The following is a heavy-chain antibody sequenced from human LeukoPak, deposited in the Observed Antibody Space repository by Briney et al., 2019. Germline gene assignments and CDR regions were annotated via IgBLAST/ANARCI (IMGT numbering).Heavy chain of an antibody. J-gene: IGHJ4*02. Sequence: GGSLRLSCVDSGVTFSNYWMNWVRQAPGKGLEWVANINQDGSEKYYVDSVKGRFTISRDNAKKSLYLQMDSLRAQDTAVYYCARENYYDSSGYLGYWGQGTLVTVSS. CDR1: GVTFSNYW. D-gene: IGHD3-22*01. CDR3: ARENYYDSSGYLGY. V-gene: IGHV3-7*01. CDR2: INQDGSEK.